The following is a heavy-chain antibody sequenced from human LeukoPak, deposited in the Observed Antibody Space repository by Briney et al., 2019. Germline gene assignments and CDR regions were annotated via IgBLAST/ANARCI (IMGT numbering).Heavy chain of an antibody. Sequence: GGSLRLSCATSGFNFSGHQMNWVRQAPGPGMEWVSYISRSGDTIIYSDSVKGRFTISRDNSKNSLYLQMNSLRAEDTALYYCARDLLAAAGIDYWGQGTLVTVSS. V-gene: IGHV3-48*03. CDR1: GFNFSGHQ. CDR2: ISRSGDTI. J-gene: IGHJ4*02. CDR3: ARDLLAAAGIDY. D-gene: IGHD2-15*01.